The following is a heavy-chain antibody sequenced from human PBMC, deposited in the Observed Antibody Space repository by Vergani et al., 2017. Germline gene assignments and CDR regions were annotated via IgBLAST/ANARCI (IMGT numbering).Heavy chain of an antibody. D-gene: IGHD1-1*01. CDR3: AKEPREGVAGENWFDF. J-gene: IGHJ5*01. CDR2: ISSTSVNT. CDR1: GFTFSSYA. Sequence: EVQLLESGGGLIKPGASLRLSCVASGFTFSSYAMTWVRQTPGKGLEWVSAISSTSVNTYYADSVKGRFTISRDNSKNTLFLQMNSLRVEDTAVYYCAKEPREGVAGENWFDFWGQGTLVTVSS. V-gene: IGHV3-23*01.